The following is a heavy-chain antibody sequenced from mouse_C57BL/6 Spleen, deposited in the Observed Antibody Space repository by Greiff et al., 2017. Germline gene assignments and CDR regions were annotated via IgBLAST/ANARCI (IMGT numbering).Heavy chain of an antibody. CDR3: VRGLTTVGSYAMDY. Sequence: EVQLVASGGGLVQPKGSLKLSCAASGFTFNTYAMHWVRQAPGKGLEWVARIRSKSSNYATYYADSVKDRFTISRDDSQSMLYLQMNNLKTEDTAMYYCVRGLTTVGSYAMDYWGQGTSVTVSS. J-gene: IGHJ4*01. D-gene: IGHD1-1*01. CDR1: GFTFNTYA. V-gene: IGHV10-3*01. CDR2: IRSKSSNYAT.